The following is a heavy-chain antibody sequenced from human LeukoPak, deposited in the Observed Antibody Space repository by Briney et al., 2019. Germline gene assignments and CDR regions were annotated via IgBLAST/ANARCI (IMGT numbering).Heavy chain of an antibody. Sequence: SETLSLTCAVYGASFSGYCWSWIRQPPGKGLEWIGEINHSGSTNYNPSLKSRVTISVDTSKNQFSLKLSSVTAADTAVYYCARGRCSSTSCYRSRTYYYYYGMDGWGQGTTVTVSS. CDR2: INHSGST. CDR3: ARGRCSSTSCYRSRTYYYYYGMDG. V-gene: IGHV4-34*01. D-gene: IGHD2-2*01. CDR1: GASFSGYC. J-gene: IGHJ6*02.